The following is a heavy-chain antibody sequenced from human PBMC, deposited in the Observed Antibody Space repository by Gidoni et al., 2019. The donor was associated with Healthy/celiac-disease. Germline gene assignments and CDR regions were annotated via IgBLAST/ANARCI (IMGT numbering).Heavy chain of an antibody. Sequence: EVQLVESGGGLVKPGWALRLSCAASGFTFINAWMNGVRQAPGKGLEWVGRNKSKTDGGTTDYAEPVKGRFTISRDESKNTLYLQMNSLKTEDTAVYYCTTDPGAVAGYYYDGMDVWGQGTTVTVS. V-gene: IGHV3-15*07. D-gene: IGHD6-19*01. CDR3: TTDPGAVAGYYYDGMDV. CDR2: NKSKTDGGTT. CDR1: GFTFINAW. J-gene: IGHJ6*02.